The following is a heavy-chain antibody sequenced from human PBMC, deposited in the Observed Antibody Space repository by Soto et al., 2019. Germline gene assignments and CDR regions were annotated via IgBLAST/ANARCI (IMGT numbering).Heavy chain of an antibody. V-gene: IGHV1-69*06. CDR1: GGTFSSYA. J-gene: IGHJ6*02. CDR3: AKGSCSSTSCYRAGMDV. CDR2: IIPIFGTA. D-gene: IGHD2-2*01. Sequence: QVQLVQSGAEVKKPGSSVKVSCKASGGTFSSYAISWVRQAPGQGLEWMGGIIPIFGTANYTQKFQGRVTITADKSTSTAYMELSSLRSEDTAVYYCAKGSCSSTSCYRAGMDVWGQGTTVTVSS.